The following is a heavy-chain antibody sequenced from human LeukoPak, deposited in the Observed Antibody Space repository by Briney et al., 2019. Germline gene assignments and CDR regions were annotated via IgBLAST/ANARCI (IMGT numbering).Heavy chain of an antibody. Sequence: RGESLKISCKGSGYRFPSYWIGWERQTPGKGLEWMGIIYPGDSDTRYSPSFQGQVTISADKSITTAYLQWSSLKASDTAMYYCVRQKDYYMDVWGKGTTVTVSS. V-gene: IGHV5-51*01. CDR1: GYRFPSYW. J-gene: IGHJ6*03. CDR2: IYPGDSDT. CDR3: VRQKDYYMDV.